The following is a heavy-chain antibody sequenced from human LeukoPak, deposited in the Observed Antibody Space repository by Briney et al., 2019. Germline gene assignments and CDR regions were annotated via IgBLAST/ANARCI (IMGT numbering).Heavy chain of an antibody. D-gene: IGHD3-22*01. V-gene: IGHV3-30*18. Sequence: GKSLRLSCAASGFTFGSYGMHWVRQAPGKGPEWVAVISFDGNKEYYADSVKGRFTISRDNSKKMLYLQMNSLRPEDTAVYYCAKDATDSVGYEYYFDYWGQGTLVTVSS. CDR2: ISFDGNKE. CDR1: GFTFGSYG. CDR3: AKDATDSVGYEYYFDY. J-gene: IGHJ4*02.